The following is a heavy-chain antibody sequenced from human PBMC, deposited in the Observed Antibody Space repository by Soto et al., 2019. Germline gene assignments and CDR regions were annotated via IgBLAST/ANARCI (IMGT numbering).Heavy chain of an antibody. D-gene: IGHD5-18*01. CDR2: ISSSSSYI. CDR1: GFTFSSYS. J-gene: IGHJ4*02. V-gene: IGHV3-21*01. Sequence: GGSLRLSCAASGFTFSSYSMNWVRQAPGKGLEWVSSISSSSSYIYYAGSVKGRFTISRDNAKNSLYLQMNSLRAEDSSVYYCARDRGYSYCDYWGQGTLVTVSS. CDR3: ARDRGYSYCDY.